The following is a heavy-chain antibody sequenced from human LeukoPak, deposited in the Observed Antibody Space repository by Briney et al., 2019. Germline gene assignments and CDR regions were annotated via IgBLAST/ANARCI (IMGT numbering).Heavy chain of an antibody. CDR2: ISSSSSTI. V-gene: IGHV3-48*04. Sequence: PGGSLRLSCVASGFTFSSYSMNWVRQAPGKGLEWVSYISSSSSTIYYADSVKGRFTISRDNAKNSLYLQMNSLRAEDTAVYYCARGSVRGVTTDFDYWGQGTLVTVSS. J-gene: IGHJ4*02. D-gene: IGHD3-10*01. CDR1: GFTFSSYS. CDR3: ARGSVRGVTTDFDY.